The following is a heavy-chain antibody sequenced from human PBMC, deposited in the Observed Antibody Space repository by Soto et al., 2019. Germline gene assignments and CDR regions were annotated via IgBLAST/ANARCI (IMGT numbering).Heavy chain of an antibody. CDR2: IIPIFGTA. D-gene: IGHD4-4*01. CDR3: ARGLSNYAHYYYYYGMDV. CDR1: GGTFSSYA. J-gene: IGHJ6*02. Sequence: GASVKVSCKASGGTFSSYAISWVRQAPGQGLEWMGGIIPIFGTANYAQKFQGRVTITADESTSTAYLELSSLRSEDTAVYYCARGLSNYAHYYYYYGMDVWGQGTTVTVSS. V-gene: IGHV1-69*13.